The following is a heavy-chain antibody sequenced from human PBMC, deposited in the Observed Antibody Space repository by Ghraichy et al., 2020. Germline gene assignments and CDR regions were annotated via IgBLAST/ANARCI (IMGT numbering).Heavy chain of an antibody. CDR3: AKDSFIGAAGDFDY. J-gene: IGHJ4*02. CDR1: GFTFSSYA. D-gene: IGHD6-13*01. Sequence: GGSLRLSCAASGFTFSSYAMSWVRQAPGKGLEWFSAISGSGGSTSYADSVKGRFTISRDNSKNTLYLQMNSLRAEAAAVSYCAKDSFIGAAGDFDYWGQGTLVTVSS. CDR2: ISGSGGST. V-gene: IGHV3-23*01.